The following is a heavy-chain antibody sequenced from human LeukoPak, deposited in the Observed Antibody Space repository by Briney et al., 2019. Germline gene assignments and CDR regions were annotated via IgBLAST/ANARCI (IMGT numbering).Heavy chain of an antibody. D-gene: IGHD4-23*01. CDR3: ATVITPGYFDY. CDR2: VYYSGNT. Sequence: PSETLSLTCTVSGGSISSSSYYWGWIRQPPGKGLEWIGSVYYSGNTYYNPSLKSRVTISVDTSKNQFSLKLGSVTAADTAVYYCATVITPGYFDYWGQGTLVTVFS. CDR1: GGSISSSSYY. V-gene: IGHV4-39*01. J-gene: IGHJ4*02.